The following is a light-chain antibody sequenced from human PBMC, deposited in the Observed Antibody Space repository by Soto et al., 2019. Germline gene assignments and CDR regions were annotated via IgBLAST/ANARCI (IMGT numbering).Light chain of an antibody. V-gene: IGKV3-15*01. Sequence: EIVMTQSPATLSVSPGKRATLSCRASQSVSSKLAWYQQKPGQGPRLLIYGASTRATGIPARFSGSGSGTEFTLSISSLQSEDFAVYYFQHYSTWLWTFGQGTKVEIK. CDR2: GAS. CDR1: QSVSSK. J-gene: IGKJ1*01. CDR3: QHYSTWLWT.